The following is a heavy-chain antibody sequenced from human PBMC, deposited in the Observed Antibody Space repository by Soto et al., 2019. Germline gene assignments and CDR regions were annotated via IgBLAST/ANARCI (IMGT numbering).Heavy chain of an antibody. CDR2: IYYSGST. J-gene: IGHJ4*02. D-gene: IGHD1-26*01. CDR1: GGSISSYY. V-gene: IGHV4-59*13. CDR3: ARDRDSGSNYDY. Sequence: PSETLALTRAVSGGSISSYYWSWVRQPPGKGLEWIGYIYYSGSTNYNPSLKSRVTISVDTSKNPFSLKLSSVTAADTAVYYCARDRDSGSNYDYWGQGPLVTVS.